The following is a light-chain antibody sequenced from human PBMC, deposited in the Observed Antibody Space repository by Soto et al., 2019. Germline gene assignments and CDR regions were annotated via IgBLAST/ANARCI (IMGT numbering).Light chain of an antibody. CDR3: QQFHSYPIT. Sequence: AIQMPQSPSSLSASVGDRVTITCRASQDISTYLAWYQQREGKAPDLLIYAASTLQNGVPSRFRGSGSGTDLTITIISLQPEDIATYYCQQFHSYPITFGQGTRLEIK. CDR1: QDISTY. CDR2: AAS. J-gene: IGKJ5*01. V-gene: IGKV1-13*02.